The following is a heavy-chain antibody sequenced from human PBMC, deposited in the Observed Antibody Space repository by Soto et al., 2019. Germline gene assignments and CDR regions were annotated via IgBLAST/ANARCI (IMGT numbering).Heavy chain of an antibody. CDR3: ARAVAARPEDAFDI. J-gene: IGHJ3*02. Sequence: GGSLRLSCAASGFTVSSNYMGWVRQAPGKGLEWVSVIYSGGSTYYADSVKGRFTISRDNSKNTLYLQMNSLRAEDTAVYYCARAVAARPEDAFDIWGQGTMVTVSS. CDR2: IYSGGST. D-gene: IGHD6-6*01. CDR1: GFTVSSNY. V-gene: IGHV3-53*01.